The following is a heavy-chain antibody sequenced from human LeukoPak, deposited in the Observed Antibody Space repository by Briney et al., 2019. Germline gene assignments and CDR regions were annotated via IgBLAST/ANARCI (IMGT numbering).Heavy chain of an antibody. CDR2: ISSSGSTI. CDR1: GFTFSDYY. J-gene: IGHJ5*02. Sequence: GGSLRLSCAASGFTFSDYYMSWIRQAPGKGLEWVSYISSSGSTIYYADSVKGRFTISRDNAKNSLYLQMNSLRAEDTAVYYCARVGVRFLEWDWFDPWGQGTLVTVSS. V-gene: IGHV3-11*04. CDR3: ARVGVRFLEWDWFDP. D-gene: IGHD3-3*01.